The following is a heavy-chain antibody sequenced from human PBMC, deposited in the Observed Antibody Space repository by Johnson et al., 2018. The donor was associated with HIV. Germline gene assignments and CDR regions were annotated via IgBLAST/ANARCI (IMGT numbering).Heavy chain of an antibody. D-gene: IGHD2-15*01. J-gene: IGHJ3*02. CDR2: IYGGGSP. V-gene: IGHV3-66*01. CDR3: AREHCSGGSCFLDI. CDR1: GFTVSSNY. Sequence: VQLVESGGGLVQPGGSLRLSCAASGFTVSSNYMSWVRQAPGKGLEWVSVIYGGGSPYYADSLKGRFSISRDNSKNTLYLQRNSLRVEDTAVYYCAREHCSGGSCFLDIWGQGTMVTVSS.